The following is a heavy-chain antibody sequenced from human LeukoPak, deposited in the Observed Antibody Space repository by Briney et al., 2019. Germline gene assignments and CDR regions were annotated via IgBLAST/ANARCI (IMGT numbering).Heavy chain of an antibody. CDR3: AKPPWDYYDSSGYYFGY. CDR1: GFTFSSYG. Sequence: PGGSLRLSCAASGFTFSSYGMHWVRQAPGKGLEWVAVISYDGSNKYYADSVKGRFTISRDNSKNTLYLQMNSLRAEDTAVYYCAKPPWDYYDSSGYYFGYWGQGTLVTVSS. CDR2: ISYDGSNK. D-gene: IGHD3-22*01. V-gene: IGHV3-30*18. J-gene: IGHJ4*02.